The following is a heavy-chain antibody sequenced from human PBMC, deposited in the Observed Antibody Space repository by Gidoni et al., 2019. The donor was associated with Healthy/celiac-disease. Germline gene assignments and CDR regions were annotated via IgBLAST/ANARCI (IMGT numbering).Heavy chain of an antibody. CDR2: IKSKTDGGTT. V-gene: IGHV3-15*01. D-gene: IGHD1-26*01. J-gene: IGHJ6*02. Sequence: EVQLVESGGGLVKPGGSLRLSCAASGFPFSNACMSWVRQAPGKGLEWVGRIKSKTDGGTTDYAAPVKGRFTISRDDSKNTLYLQMNSLKTEDTAVYYCTTGGATPGPYYYYGMDVWGQGTTVTVSS. CDR3: TTGGATPGPYYYYGMDV. CDR1: GFPFSNAC.